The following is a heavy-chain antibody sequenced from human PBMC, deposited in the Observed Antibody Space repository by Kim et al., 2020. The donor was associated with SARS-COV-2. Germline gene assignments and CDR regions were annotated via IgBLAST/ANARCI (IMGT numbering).Heavy chain of an antibody. CDR1: GFTFSYYS. V-gene: IGHV3-21*01. CDR2: ISSSSSYI. D-gene: IGHD5-12*01. J-gene: IGHJ4*02. Sequence: GGSLRLSCAASGFTFSYYSMNWVRQAPGKGLEWLSSISSSSSYIYSADSVKGRFTISRDNAKNSLYLQMNSLRAEDTAVYYCARRLGGYDPPDYWGQGTLVPVSS. CDR3: ARRLGGYDPPDY.